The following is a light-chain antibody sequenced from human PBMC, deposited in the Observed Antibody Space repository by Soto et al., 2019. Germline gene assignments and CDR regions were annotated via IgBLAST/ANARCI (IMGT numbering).Light chain of an antibody. CDR2: DAS. CDR3: QQRRDWPLT. V-gene: IGKV3-11*01. CDR1: QNLNSY. J-gene: IGKJ4*01. Sequence: EIVLTQSPATLSLSPGERATLSCRASQNLNSYLAWFQQKPGQAPRLLIYDASNRATGIPARFSGSGSGTDFTLTSSSLEPADFAVYYCQQRRDWPLTVGGGTKVEIK.